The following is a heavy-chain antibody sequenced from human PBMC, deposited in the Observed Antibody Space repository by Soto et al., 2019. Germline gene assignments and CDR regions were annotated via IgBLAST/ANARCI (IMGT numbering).Heavy chain of an antibody. CDR2: ISSNSNYK. CDR1: GFTFSDYY. V-gene: IGHV3-11*06. D-gene: IGHD3-22*01. J-gene: IGHJ4*02. Sequence: PWGSLKLCSAASGFTFSDYYMSWIRQAPGKGLEWISYISSNSNYKNHADSVRGRFTISRDNAKNSLYLQMNGLRAEDTAVYYCARATGYYHTSGSDSWGQGTLVTVSS. CDR3: ARATGYYHTSGSDS.